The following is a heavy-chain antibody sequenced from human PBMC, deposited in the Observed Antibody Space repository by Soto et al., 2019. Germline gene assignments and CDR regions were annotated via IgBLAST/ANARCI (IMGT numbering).Heavy chain of an antibody. CDR1: GFTFSDYY. CDR2: ISSSGSTI. Sequence: KPGGSLRLSCAASGFTFSDYYMSWIRQAPGKGLEWVSYISSSGSTIYYADSVKGRFTISRDNAKNSLYLQMNSLRAEDTAVYYCARFFSGARWNWFDPWGQGTLVTVSS. J-gene: IGHJ5*02. CDR3: ARFFSGARWNWFDP. V-gene: IGHV3-11*01. D-gene: IGHD3-10*01.